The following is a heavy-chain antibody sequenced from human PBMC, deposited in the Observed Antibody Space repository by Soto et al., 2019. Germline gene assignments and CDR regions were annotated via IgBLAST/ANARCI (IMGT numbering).Heavy chain of an antibody. CDR2: IIPILGIA. D-gene: IGHD6-13*01. V-gene: IGHV1-69*02. Sequence: QVQLVQSGAEVKKPGSSVKVSCKASGGTFSSYTISWVRQAPGQGLEWMGRIIPILGIANYAQKFQGRVKITADKSTSTAYTELSSLRSEDTAVDYCARGPGTAAGNYYYDGMDVWGQGTTVTVSS. J-gene: IGHJ6*02. CDR1: GGTFSSYT. CDR3: ARGPGTAAGNYYYDGMDV.